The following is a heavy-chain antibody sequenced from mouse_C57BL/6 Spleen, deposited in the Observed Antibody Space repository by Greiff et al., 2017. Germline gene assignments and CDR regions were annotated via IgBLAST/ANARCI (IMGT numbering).Heavy chain of an antibody. V-gene: IGHV1-52*01. CDR3: ARGWLPDYYAMDY. J-gene: IGHJ4*01. D-gene: IGHD2-2*01. CDR1: GYTFTSYW. CDR2: IDPSDSET. Sequence: QVQLQQPGAELVRPGSSVKLSCKASGYTFTSYWMHWVKQRPIQGLEWIGNIDPSDSETHYNQKFKDKATLTVDKSSSTAYMQLSSLTSEDSAVYYCARGWLPDYYAMDYWGQGTSVTVSS.